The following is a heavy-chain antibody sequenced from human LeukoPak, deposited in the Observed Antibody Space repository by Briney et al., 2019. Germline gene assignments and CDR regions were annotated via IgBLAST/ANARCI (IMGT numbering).Heavy chain of an antibody. CDR3: ARDRDATNDAFDI. Sequence: ASVKVSCKASGYTFPNYGISCVRQAPGQGLEWMGWISPYTGNTNYAQKLQGRVTMTTDTSTSTVYMELRSLRSDDTAVYYCARDRDATNDAFDIWGQGTMVTVSP. V-gene: IGHV1-18*01. J-gene: IGHJ3*02. D-gene: IGHD1-14*01. CDR1: GYTFPNYG. CDR2: ISPYTGNT.